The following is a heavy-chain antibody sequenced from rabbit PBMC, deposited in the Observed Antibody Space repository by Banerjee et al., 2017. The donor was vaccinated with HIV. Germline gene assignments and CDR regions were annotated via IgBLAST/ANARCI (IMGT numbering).Heavy chain of an antibody. CDR3: ARSNDWGLEYFHL. CDR2: IVAGSSNNT. CDR1: GFDFSSKYY. Sequence: QSLEESGGDLVKPGATLTLTCTASGFDFSSKYYMCWVRQAPGKGLEWIGCIVAGSSNNTYYASWAKGRFTISKTSSTTVTLQMTSLTAADTATYFCARSNDWGLEYFHLWGQGTLVTVS. J-gene: IGHJ4*01. V-gene: IGHV1S40*01. D-gene: IGHD4-1*01.